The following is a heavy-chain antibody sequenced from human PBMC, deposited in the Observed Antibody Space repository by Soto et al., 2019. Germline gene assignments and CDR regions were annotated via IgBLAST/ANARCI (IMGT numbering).Heavy chain of an antibody. V-gene: IGHV3-74*01. D-gene: IGHD4-17*01. CDR2: INGDGSST. Sequence: HPGGSLRLSCGASGFAFSSYYMHWVRQAPGKGLVWVSRINGDGSSTNYADSVKGRFTISRDNAKNTVYLQMNSLRAEDTAVYYCARDQTTGDWFDAWGQGT. J-gene: IGHJ5*02. CDR1: GFAFSSYY. CDR3: ARDQTTGDWFDA.